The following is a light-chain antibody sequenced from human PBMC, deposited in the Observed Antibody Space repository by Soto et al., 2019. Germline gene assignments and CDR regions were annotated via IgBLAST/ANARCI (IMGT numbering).Light chain of an antibody. J-gene: IGKJ1*01. V-gene: IGKV1-5*03. CDR1: QRINNW. CDR2: QAS. Sequence: DIQMTQSPSTLAASAGDRVTITCRASQRINNWLAWYQQKPGKAPKLLIYQASTLQSGVPPRFSGSGFGTEFTLTISNLQPEDFAMYYCQQYNSHWSWTFDQGTKVKI. CDR3: QQYNSHWSWT.